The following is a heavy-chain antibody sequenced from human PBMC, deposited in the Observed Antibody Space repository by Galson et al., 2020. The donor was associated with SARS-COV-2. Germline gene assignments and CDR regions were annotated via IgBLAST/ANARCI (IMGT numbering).Heavy chain of an antibody. CDR3: AKAHDKWNFQIDY. CDR2: INPNTGGT. D-gene: IGHD1-7*01. Sequence: ASVRVSCKASGYKFTGNYTGWVRQVPGQGLEWVGWINPNTGGTHDEHKFKDWVTMTRDTSINTVYMELTRLRSDDTAIYYCAKAHDKWNFQIDYWGQGTLVTVSS. J-gene: IGHJ4*02. CDR1: GYKFTGNY. V-gene: IGHV1-2*04.